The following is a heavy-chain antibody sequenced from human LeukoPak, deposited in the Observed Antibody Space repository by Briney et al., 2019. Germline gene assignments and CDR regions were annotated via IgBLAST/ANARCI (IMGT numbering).Heavy chain of an antibody. D-gene: IGHD4-11*01. CDR2: IHPSGST. J-gene: IGHJ4*02. CDR1: GGSLSGQY. Sequence: SETLSLTCAVHGGSLSGQYWSWIRQPPGKGLEWIGEIHPSGSTNYNPSLESRVIISLDTSKNQFSLRLSSVTAADTALYYCARGYDYSKTGYCGQGTLVTVSS. V-gene: IGHV4-34*01. CDR3: ARGYDYSKTGY.